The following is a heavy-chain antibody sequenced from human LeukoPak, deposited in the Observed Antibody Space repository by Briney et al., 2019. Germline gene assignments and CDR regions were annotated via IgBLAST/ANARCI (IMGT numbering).Heavy chain of an antibody. D-gene: IGHD2-2*01. V-gene: IGHV3-33*01. CDR3: ARAEDCSSTSCPRAFDI. CDR2: IWYDGSNK. J-gene: IGHJ3*02. Sequence: GGSLRLSCAASGFTFSSYGMHWVRQAPGKGLEWVAVIWYDGSNKYYADSVKGRFTISRDNPKNTLYLQMNSLRAEDTAVYYCARAEDCSSTSCPRAFDIWGQGTMVTVSS. CDR1: GFTFSSYG.